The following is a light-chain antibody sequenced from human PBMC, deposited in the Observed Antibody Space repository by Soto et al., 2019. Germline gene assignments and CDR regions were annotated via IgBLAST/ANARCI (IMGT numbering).Light chain of an antibody. CDR3: QQYDSYSPYT. CDR1: QTISSS. CDR2: KAS. J-gene: IGKJ2*01. Sequence: DIQMTQFPPTLSASIGDRVTITCRASQTISSSLAWYQQKPGKAPKLLIYKASTLGTGVPSRFSGSGSGTEFTLTISSLQPDDFATYSCQQYDSYSPYTFGQGTRLEIK. V-gene: IGKV1-5*03.